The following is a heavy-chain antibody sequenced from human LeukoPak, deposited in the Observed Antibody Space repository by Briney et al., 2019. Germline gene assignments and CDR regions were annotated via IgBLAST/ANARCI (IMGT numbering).Heavy chain of an antibody. CDR1: GYTFTSYG. V-gene: IGHV1-3*01. CDR2: TNAGDGNT. D-gene: IGHD3-22*01. Sequence: GASVKVSCKTSGYTFTSYGMHWVRQAPGQRLEWMGWTNAGDGNTKYSQKLQGRVTIIRDTSASTAYMELSSLRFEDTAVYYCARVPLHDSSGHYYPHWGQGTLVTVSS. J-gene: IGHJ1*01. CDR3: ARVPLHDSSGHYYPH.